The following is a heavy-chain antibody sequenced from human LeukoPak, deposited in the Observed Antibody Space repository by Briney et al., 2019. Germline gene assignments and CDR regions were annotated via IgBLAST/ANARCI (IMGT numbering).Heavy chain of an antibody. CDR1: GGSISSSSYY. D-gene: IGHD6-19*01. J-gene: IGHJ3*02. V-gene: IGHV4-61*01. CDR2: IYYSGST. Sequence: KTSETLSLTCTVSGGSISSSSYYWSWIRQPPGKGLEWIGYIYYSGSTNYNPSLKGRVTISVDTSKNQFSLKLSSVTAADTAVYYCARDVWVSSGWYDPHDAFDIWGQGTMVTVSS. CDR3: ARDVWVSSGWYDPHDAFDI.